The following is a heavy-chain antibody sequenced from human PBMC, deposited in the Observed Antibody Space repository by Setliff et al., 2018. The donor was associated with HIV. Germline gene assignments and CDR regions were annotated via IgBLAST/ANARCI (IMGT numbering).Heavy chain of an antibody. V-gene: IGHV3-74*01. D-gene: IGHD1-26*01. CDR2: ISPDGSSI. Sequence: PGGSLRLSCAASGFTFSSNWMHWVRQVPGKGLVWVSRISPDGSSINYADSVKGRFTISRDNAKNTLYLQMNSLRAEDTAVYYCASGSGCYDYWGQGNMVTVSS. J-gene: IGHJ4*02. CDR3: ASGSGCYDY. CDR1: GFTFSSNW.